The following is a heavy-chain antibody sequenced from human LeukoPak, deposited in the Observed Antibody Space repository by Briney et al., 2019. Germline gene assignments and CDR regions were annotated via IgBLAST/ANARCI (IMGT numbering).Heavy chain of an antibody. CDR1: GYTFTSYG. CDR2: ISAYNGNT. Sequence: ASVKVSCKASGYTFTSYGISWVRQAPGQGLEWMGWISAYNGNTNYAQKLQGRVTMTTDTSTSTAYMELRSLRSDDTAVYYCAREIKHPYYDFWSGPIVFDIWGQGTMVHVSS. D-gene: IGHD3-3*01. J-gene: IGHJ3*02. V-gene: IGHV1-18*01. CDR3: AREIKHPYYDFWSGPIVFDI.